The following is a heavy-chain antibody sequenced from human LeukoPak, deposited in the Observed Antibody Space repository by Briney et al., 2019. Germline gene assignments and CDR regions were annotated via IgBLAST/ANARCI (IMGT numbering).Heavy chain of an antibody. CDR2: IFYTGHT. D-gene: IGHD3-10*01. Sequence: PSETLYLTCTVSGGSINSNSYYWGWIRQPPGKGLEWIGSIFYTGHTYYNPSLKSRVTILLDTSKNHFSLKLSSVTAADTAVYYCASLNEYYYGSGQDYWGQGTLVTVSS. J-gene: IGHJ4*02. V-gene: IGHV4-39*02. CDR1: GGSINSNSYY. CDR3: ASLNEYYYGSGQDY.